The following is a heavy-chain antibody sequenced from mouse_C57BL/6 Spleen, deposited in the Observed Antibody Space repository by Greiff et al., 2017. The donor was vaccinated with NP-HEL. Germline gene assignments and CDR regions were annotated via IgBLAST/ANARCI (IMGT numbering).Heavy chain of an antibody. CDR1: GFTFTSYW. D-gene: IGHD2-3*01. J-gene: IGHJ2*01. Sequence: QVHLKQSGAELAKPGASVKLSCKASGFTFTSYWMHWVKQRPGKGLEWIGYINPSSGYNKYNQKFKDKVTLTADKSSSTAYMQLSSLTYEDSAVYYCARLGGYCPFDYWGQGTTLTVSS. CDR3: ARLGGYCPFDY. CDR2: INPSSGYN. V-gene: IGHV1-7*01.